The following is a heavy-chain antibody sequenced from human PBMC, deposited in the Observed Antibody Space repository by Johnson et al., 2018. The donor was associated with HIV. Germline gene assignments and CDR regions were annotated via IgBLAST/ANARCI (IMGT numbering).Heavy chain of an antibody. Sequence: QVLLVESGGGVVQSGRSLRLSCAASGFTFSIYGMHWVRQAPGKGLEWEAVIWYDGTNKYYADSVKGRFTISRDNSKNTLYLQMNSLRAEDTAVYYCAKDRPHYSDSSGYPLRDAFDIWGQGTMVTVSS. CDR1: GFTFSIYG. D-gene: IGHD3-22*01. V-gene: IGHV3-33*03. CDR3: AKDRPHYSDSSGYPLRDAFDI. J-gene: IGHJ3*02. CDR2: IWYDGTNK.